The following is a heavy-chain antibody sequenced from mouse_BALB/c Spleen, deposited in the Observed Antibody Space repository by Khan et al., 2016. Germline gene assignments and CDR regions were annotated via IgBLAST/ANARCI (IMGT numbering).Heavy chain of an antibody. Sequence: QIQLVQSGPELKKPGETVKISCKASGYTFTDYSMHWVKQAPGKGLEWMSWINTETGEPTYADDFKGRFAFSLETSASTAYLQINNLKNEDTATYFCAPITTVPFAYWGQGTLVTVSA. J-gene: IGHJ3*01. CDR2: INTETGEP. CDR1: GYTFTDYS. V-gene: IGHV9-2-1*01. CDR3: APITTVPFAY. D-gene: IGHD1-1*01.